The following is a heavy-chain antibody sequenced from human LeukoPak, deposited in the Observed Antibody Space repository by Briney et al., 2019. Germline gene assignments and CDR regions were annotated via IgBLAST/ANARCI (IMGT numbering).Heavy chain of an antibody. D-gene: IGHD4-23*01. Sequence: PGRSLRLSCTTSGFTFGDYAMSWVRQAPGKGLEWVGFIRSKAYGGTTEYAASVKGRFTISRDDSKSIAYPQMNSLKTEDTAVYYCTRDRDYGGNVYYYYYGMDVWGQGTTVTVSS. CDR2: IRSKAYGGTT. CDR3: TRDRDYGGNVYYYYYGMDV. V-gene: IGHV3-49*04. CDR1: GFTFGDYA. J-gene: IGHJ6*02.